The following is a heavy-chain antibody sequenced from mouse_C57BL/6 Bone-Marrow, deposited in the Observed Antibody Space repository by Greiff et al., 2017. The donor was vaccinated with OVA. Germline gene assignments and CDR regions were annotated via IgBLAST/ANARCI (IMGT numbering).Heavy chain of an antibody. V-gene: IGHV1-26*01. J-gene: IGHJ2*01. Sequence: EVKLQQSGPELVKPGASVKISCKASGYTFTDYYMNWVKQSHGKSLEWIGDINPNNGGTSYNQKFKGKATLTVDKSSSTAYMELRSLTSEDSAVYYCAREWSFDYWGQGTTLTVSS. D-gene: IGHD1-3*01. CDR2: INPNNGGT. CDR1: GYTFTDYY. CDR3: AREWSFDY.